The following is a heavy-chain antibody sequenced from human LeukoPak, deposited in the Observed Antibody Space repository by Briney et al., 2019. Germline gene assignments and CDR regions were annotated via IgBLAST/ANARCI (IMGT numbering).Heavy chain of an antibody. V-gene: IGHV3-33*01. J-gene: IGHJ4*01. Sequence: GGSLRLSCAASGFTFSSYGMHWVRQAPGKGLEWVAVIWYDGSNKYYADSVKGRFTISRDNSKNTLYLQMNSLRAEDTAVYYCARGGPAGQTPDYWGHGTLVTVSS. CDR1: GFTFSSYG. CDR3: ARGGPAGQTPDY. CDR2: IWYDGSNK. D-gene: IGHD5-12*01.